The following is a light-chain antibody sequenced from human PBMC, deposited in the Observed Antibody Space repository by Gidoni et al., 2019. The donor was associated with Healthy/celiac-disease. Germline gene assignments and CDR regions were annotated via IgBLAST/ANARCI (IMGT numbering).Light chain of an antibody. J-gene: IGKJ4*01. CDR3: MQALQTPLT. Sequence: DIVMPQSPLPLPVTPGEPASISCRSSQSLLHSNGYNYLDWYLQEPGQSPQLLIYLGSNRASGVPDRFSGSGSGTDFTLKISRVEAEDVGVYYCMQALQTPLTFGGGTKVEIK. V-gene: IGKV2-28*01. CDR2: LGS. CDR1: QSLLHSNGYNY.